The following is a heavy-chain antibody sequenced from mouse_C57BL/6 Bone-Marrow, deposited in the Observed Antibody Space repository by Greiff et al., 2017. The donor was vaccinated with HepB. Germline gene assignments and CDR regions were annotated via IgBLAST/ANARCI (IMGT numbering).Heavy chain of an antibody. Sequence: EVKLMESGGGLVKPGGSLKLSCAASGFTFSSYAMSWVRQTPEKRLEWVATISDGGSYTYYPDNVKGRFTISRDNAKNNLYLQMSHLKSEDTAMYYCARAEGSSFYYAMDYWGQGTSVTVSS. CDR3: ARAEGSSFYYAMDY. V-gene: IGHV5-4*03. CDR1: GFTFSSYA. CDR2: ISDGGSYT. J-gene: IGHJ4*01.